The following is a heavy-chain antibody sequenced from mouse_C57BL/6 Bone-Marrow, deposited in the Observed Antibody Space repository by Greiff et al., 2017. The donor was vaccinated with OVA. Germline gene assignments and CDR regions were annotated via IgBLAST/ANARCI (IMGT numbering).Heavy chain of an antibody. Sequence: LLESGAELVKPGASVKISCKASGYAFSSYWMNWVKQRPGKGLEWIGQIYPGDGDTNYNGKFKGKATLTADKSSSTAYMQLSSLTSEDSAVYFCARAPSYYGSFDYWGQGTTLTVSS. J-gene: IGHJ2*01. CDR3: ARAPSYYGSFDY. CDR1: GYAFSSYW. V-gene: IGHV1-80*01. CDR2: IYPGDGDT. D-gene: IGHD1-1*01.